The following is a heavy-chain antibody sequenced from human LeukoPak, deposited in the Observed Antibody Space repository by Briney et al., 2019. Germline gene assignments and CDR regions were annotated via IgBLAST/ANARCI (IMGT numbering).Heavy chain of an antibody. V-gene: IGHV4-34*01. D-gene: IGHD1-26*01. J-gene: IGHJ4*02. CDR2: INHSGST. CDR3: ASQIVGALDY. Sequence: PSETLSLTCAVYGGSFSGYYWSWIRQPPGKGLEWIGEINHSGSTNYNPSLKSRVTISVDTSKNQFSLKLSSVTAADTAVYYCASQIVGALDYWGQGTLVTVSS. CDR1: GGSFSGYY.